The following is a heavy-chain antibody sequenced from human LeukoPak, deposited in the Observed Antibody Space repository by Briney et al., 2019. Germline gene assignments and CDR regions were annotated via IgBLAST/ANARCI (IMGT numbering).Heavy chain of an antibody. CDR1: GFTVSSNY. D-gene: IGHD6-19*01. CDR2: IYIGGST. Sequence: GGSLRLSCAASGFTVSSNYMSWVRQAPGKGLEWVSVIYIGGSTYYADSVKGRFTISRDNAKNSLYLQMNSLRAEDTAVYYCATTVAGTADYWGQGTLVTVSS. J-gene: IGHJ4*02. CDR3: ATTVAGTADY. V-gene: IGHV3-53*01.